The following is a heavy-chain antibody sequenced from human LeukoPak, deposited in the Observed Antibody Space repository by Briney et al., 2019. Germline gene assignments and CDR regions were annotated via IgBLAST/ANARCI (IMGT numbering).Heavy chain of an antibody. Sequence: ASVKVSCKASGYTFTGYYMHWVRQAPRQGLEWMGWINPNSGGTNYAQKFQGWVTMTRDTSISTAYMELSRLRSDDTAVYYCARAGSSWYAPTSASDYWGQGTLVTVSS. CDR2: INPNSGGT. D-gene: IGHD6-13*01. CDR1: GYTFTGYY. CDR3: ARAGSSWYAPTSASDY. V-gene: IGHV1-2*04. J-gene: IGHJ4*02.